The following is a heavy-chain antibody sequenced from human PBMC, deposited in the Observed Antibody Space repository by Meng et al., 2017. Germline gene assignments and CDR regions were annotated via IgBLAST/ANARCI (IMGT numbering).Heavy chain of an antibody. CDR2: LYWDDDK. J-gene: IGHJ4*02. D-gene: IGHD3-10*01. V-gene: IGHV2-5*02. Sequence: LEWSDPPLVQPLPTLTPTGTFSALYLSTSGVGVRWIRQPPGKALEWLALLYWDDDKRYSPSLKSRLTITKDTSKNQVVLTMTNMDPVDTATYYCAHSYGSNFDYWGQGTLVTVSS. CDR3: AHSYGSNFDY. CDR1: ALYLSTSGVG.